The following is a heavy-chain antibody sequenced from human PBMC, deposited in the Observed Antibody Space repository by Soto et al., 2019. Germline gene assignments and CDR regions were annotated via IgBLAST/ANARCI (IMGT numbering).Heavy chain of an antibody. CDR3: ARTKRDYGGNFPFDY. Sequence: SVPTLVNPTQTLTLTCTFSGFSLSTSGMCVSWIRQPPGKALEWLALIDWDDDKYYSTSLKTRLTISKDTSKNQVVLTMTNMDPVDTATYYCARTKRDYGGNFPFDYWGQGTLVTVSS. V-gene: IGHV2-70*01. CDR2: IDWDDDK. CDR1: GFSLSTSGMC. D-gene: IGHD4-17*01. J-gene: IGHJ4*02.